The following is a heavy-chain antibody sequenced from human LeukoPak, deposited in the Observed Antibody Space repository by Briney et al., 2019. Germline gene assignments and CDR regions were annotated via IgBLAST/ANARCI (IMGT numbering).Heavy chain of an antibody. CDR3: ARLGYSVYGGGATVDY. CDR2: IFYSGST. J-gene: IGHJ4*02. CDR1: GGSISSSSYF. D-gene: IGHD5/OR15-5a*01. V-gene: IGHV4-39*01. Sequence: PSETLSLTCTVSGGSISSSSYFWGWIRQPPGKGLEWIANIFYSGSTYYNPSLKSRVTISVDTSTNQFSLKLSSVTAADTAVYYCARLGYSVYGGGATVDYWGQGTLVTVSS.